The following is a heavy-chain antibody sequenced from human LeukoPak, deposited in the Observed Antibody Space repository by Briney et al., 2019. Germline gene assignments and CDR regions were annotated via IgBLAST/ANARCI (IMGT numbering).Heavy chain of an antibody. CDR2: ISSGGST. Sequence: GGSLRLPCAASGFTFSSYAMSWVRQAPGKGLEWVSAISSGGSTYYADAVKGRFTISRDNSKNTLFLQMNSLRVEDTAVYYCARDRYSSSSKYYYYYMDVWGKGTTVTVSS. V-gene: IGHV3-23*01. CDR1: GFTFSSYA. D-gene: IGHD6-6*01. CDR3: ARDRYSSSSKYYYYYMDV. J-gene: IGHJ6*03.